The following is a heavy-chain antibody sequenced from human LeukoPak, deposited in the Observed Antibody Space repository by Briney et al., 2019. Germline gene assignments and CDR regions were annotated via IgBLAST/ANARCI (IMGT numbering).Heavy chain of an antibody. Sequence: PGGSLRLSCAASGFTFSSYAMHWVRQAPGKGLEWVAVISYDGSNKYYADSVKGRFTISRDNSKNTLYLQMNSLRAEDTAVYYCARPTIPFSGSFRHDAFDIWGQGTMVTVSS. J-gene: IGHJ3*02. CDR3: ARPTIPFSGSFRHDAFDI. CDR1: GFTFSSYA. V-gene: IGHV3-30-3*01. D-gene: IGHD1-26*01. CDR2: ISYDGSNK.